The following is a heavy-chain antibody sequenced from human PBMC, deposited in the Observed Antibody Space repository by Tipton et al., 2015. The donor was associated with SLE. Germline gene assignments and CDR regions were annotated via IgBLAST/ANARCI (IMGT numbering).Heavy chain of an antibody. J-gene: IGHJ5*02. CDR3: ARAEYNWNYVLWFDP. CDR1: GGSISSSSYY. D-gene: IGHD1-7*01. CDR2: IYYSGST. V-gene: IGHV4-39*07. Sequence: TLSLTCTASGGSISSSSYYWGWIRQPPGKGLEWIGSIYYSGSTYYNPSLKSRVTISVDTSKNQFSLKLSSVTAADTAVYYCARAEYNWNYVLWFDPWGQGTLVTVSS.